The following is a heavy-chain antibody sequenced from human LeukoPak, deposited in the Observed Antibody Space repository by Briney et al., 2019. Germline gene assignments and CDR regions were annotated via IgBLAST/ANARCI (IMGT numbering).Heavy chain of an antibody. J-gene: IGHJ4*02. CDR1: GFTFSSYW. CDR3: ARDNDYDLDY. V-gene: IGHV3-7*04. CDR2: IKQDGSEK. Sequence: GGSLRLSCLASGFTFSSYWMSGVRQAPGKGLEWVANIKQDGSEKYYVDSVKGRFTISRDNAKNSLYLQMNSLRAEDTAVYYCARDNDYDLDYWGQGTLVTVSS. D-gene: IGHD4-17*01.